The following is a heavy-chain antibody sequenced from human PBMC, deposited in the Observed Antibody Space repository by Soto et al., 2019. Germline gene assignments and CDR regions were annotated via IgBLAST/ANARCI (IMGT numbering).Heavy chain of an antibody. CDR2: ISASTRNT. Sequence: QVQLVQSGDEVKKPGASVKVSCQASGYTFSDYAISWVRQAPGQGLEWMGWISASTRNTDQAQNFQGRVIMTLDTSTDTAYMELRNLRSDDTAVYYCVRCYCSVGSCYACWHLDLWGRGTLVTVSS. CDR1: GYTFSDYA. J-gene: IGHJ2*01. CDR3: VRCYCSVGSCYACWHLDL. D-gene: IGHD2-15*01. V-gene: IGHV1-18*01.